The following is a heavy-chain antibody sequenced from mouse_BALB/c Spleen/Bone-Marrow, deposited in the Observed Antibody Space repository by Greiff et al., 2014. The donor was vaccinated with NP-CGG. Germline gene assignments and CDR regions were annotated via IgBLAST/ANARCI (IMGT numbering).Heavy chain of an antibody. CDR2: IDPASGNT. J-gene: IGHJ3*01. CDR3: AHDAPFTY. D-gene: IGHD2-3*01. Sequence: EVQLQQSGADLVKPGPSVKLSCTTSGFNIKDTFMHWVKQWPEQGLEWIGRIDPASGNTKYDPKFQGKATITADTSSNKVSLQLSGLTSEDTAVYYCAHDAPFTYWGQGTLVTVSA. CDR1: GFNIKDTF. V-gene: IGHV14-3*02.